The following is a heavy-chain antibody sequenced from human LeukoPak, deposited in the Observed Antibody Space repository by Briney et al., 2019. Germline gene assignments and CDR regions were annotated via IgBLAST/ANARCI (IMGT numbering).Heavy chain of an antibody. V-gene: IGHV3-23*01. CDR2: ISGSGGST. CDR3: AKDMGILTGYYPFDY. CDR1: GFTFSSYA. Sequence: GGSLRLSCAASGFTFSSYAMSWVRQAPGKGLEWVSAISGSGGSTYYADSVKGRFTISRDNSKNTLYLQMNSLRAEDTAVYYCAKDMGILTGYYPFDYWGQGTLVTGSS. J-gene: IGHJ4*02. D-gene: IGHD3-9*01.